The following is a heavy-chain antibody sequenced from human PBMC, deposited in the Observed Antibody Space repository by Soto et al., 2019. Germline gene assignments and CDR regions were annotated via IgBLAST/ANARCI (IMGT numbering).Heavy chain of an antibody. CDR1: GGSLTGYY. Sequence: QVQLQQWGAGLLKPSETLSLTCAVNGGSLTGYYWSWIRQPPGKGLEWIGEIKDGGVTNYSPSLKSRVTMSADTSKTQFSLNLHSVTAADTAVYYCARGQEGIVATHWDQGTLVTVSS. CDR2: IKDGGVT. V-gene: IGHV4-34*01. CDR3: ARGQEGIVATH. J-gene: IGHJ4*02. D-gene: IGHD5-12*01.